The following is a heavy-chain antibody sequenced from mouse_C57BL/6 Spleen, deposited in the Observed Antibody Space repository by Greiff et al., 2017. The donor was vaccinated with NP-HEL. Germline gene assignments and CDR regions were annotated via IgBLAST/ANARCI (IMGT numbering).Heavy chain of an antibody. J-gene: IGHJ4*01. Sequence: QVQLQQPGAELVKPGASVKMSCKASGYTFTSYWITWVKQRPGQGLEWIGDIYPSSGSTNYNEKFKSKATLTVDTSSSTAYMQLSSLTSEDSAVYYCASGSSYFYAMDYWGQGTSVTVSS. CDR2: IYPSSGST. V-gene: IGHV1-55*01. D-gene: IGHD1-1*01. CDR3: ASGSSYFYAMDY. CDR1: GYTFTSYW.